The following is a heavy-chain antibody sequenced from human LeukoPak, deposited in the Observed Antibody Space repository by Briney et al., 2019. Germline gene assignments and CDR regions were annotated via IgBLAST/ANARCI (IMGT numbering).Heavy chain of an antibody. J-gene: IGHJ4*02. CDR2: INHSGST. D-gene: IGHD3-16*02. CDR3: ARIITFGGVIAHGDY. CDR1: GGSFSGYY. Sequence: PQTLSLTCALYGGSFSGYYWSWIRQPPGKGLEWIGEINHSGSTNYNPSLKSRVTISVETSKNPFSLKLSSVTAADTPVYYCARIITFGGVIAHGDYWGQGTLVTVSS. V-gene: IGHV4-34*01.